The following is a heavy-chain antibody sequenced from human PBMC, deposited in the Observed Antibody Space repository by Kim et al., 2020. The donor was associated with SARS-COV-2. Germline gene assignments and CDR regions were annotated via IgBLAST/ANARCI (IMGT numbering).Heavy chain of an antibody. V-gene: IGHV3-23*01. CDR3: AKAHLRQVQILFVS. J-gene: IGHJ4*02. Sequence: DTVKGRFTISRDNSRNTLYLQADSLRAEDTAVFYCAKAHLRQVQILFVSWGQGTLVTVSS.